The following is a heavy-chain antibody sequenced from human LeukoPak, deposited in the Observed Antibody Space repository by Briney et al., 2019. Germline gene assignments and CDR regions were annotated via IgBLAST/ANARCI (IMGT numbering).Heavy chain of an antibody. J-gene: IGHJ5*02. V-gene: IGHV4-34*01. CDR2: INHSGST. Sequence: SETLSLTCAVYGGSFSGYYWSWIRQPPGKGLEWIGEINHSGSTNYNPSLKSRVTISVDTSKNQFSLKLSSVTAADTAVYYCARLPGSSWYGGWFDPWGQGTLVTVSS. CDR3: ARLPGSSWYGGWFDP. D-gene: IGHD6-13*01. CDR1: GGSFSGYY.